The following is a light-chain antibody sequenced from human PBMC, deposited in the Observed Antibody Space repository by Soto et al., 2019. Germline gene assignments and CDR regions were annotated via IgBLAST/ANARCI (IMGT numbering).Light chain of an antibody. V-gene: IGKV3-20*01. CDR2: ATS. Sequence: EIVLTQCPGTLSLSPGERATLSCRASQTVTSNYLAWYQERPGQPPRLLIYATSSRATGIPDRFSGSGSGTDFTLTISRLEPEDFAVYFCQQYAASPFTFGPGTKVDIK. CDR3: QQYAASPFT. CDR1: QTVTSNY. J-gene: IGKJ3*01.